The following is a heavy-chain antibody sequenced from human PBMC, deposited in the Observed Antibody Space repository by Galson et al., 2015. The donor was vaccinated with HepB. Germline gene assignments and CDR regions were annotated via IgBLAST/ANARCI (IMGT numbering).Heavy chain of an antibody. CDR2: ISSSSSYI. J-gene: IGHJ3*02. V-gene: IGHV3-21*01. CDR1: GFTFSSYS. Sequence: SLRLSCAASGFTFSSYSMNWVRQAPGKGLEWVSSISSSSSYIYYADSVKGRFTISRDNAKNSLYLQMNSLRAEDTAVYYCARDPSPPYCSGGSCYVVAFDIWGQGTMVTVSS. D-gene: IGHD2-15*01. CDR3: ARDPSPPYCSGGSCYVVAFDI.